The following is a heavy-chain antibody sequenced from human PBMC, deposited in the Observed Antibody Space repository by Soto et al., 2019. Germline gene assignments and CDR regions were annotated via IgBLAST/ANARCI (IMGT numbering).Heavy chain of an antibody. Sequence: ASVKVSCKASGYTFTSYAMHWVRQAPGQRLEWMGWINAGNGNTKYSQKFQGRVTITRDTSASTAYMELSSLRSEDTAVYYCARSIGYCSRTSCYEPWYAFEIWGQGTMVTVSS. D-gene: IGHD2-2*01. CDR2: INAGNGNT. CDR1: GYTFTSYA. CDR3: ARSIGYCSRTSCYEPWYAFEI. V-gene: IGHV1-3*01. J-gene: IGHJ3*02.